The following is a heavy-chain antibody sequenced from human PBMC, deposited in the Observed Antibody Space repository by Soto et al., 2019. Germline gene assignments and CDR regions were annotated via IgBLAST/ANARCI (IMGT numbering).Heavy chain of an antibody. CDR2: IRSKAYGGTT. D-gene: IGHD1-1*01. V-gene: IGHV3-49*03. J-gene: IGHJ4*02. CDR1: GFTFGDYA. CDR3: TRAFTKRAPYYFDY. Sequence: GGSLRLSCTASGFTFGDYAMSWFRQAPGKGLEWVGFIRSKAYGGTTEYAASVKGRFAISRDDSKCIAYLPMNSLKTEDTAVYYCTRAFTKRAPYYFDYWGQGTLVTVSS.